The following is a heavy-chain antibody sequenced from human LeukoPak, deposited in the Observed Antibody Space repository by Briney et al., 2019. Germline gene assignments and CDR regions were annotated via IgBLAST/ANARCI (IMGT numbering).Heavy chain of an antibody. Sequence: SETLSLTCTVSGGSISSSSYYWGWIRQPPGKGLEWIGSIYYSGSTYYNPSLKSRVTISVDTSKNQFSLKLSSVTAADTAVYYCARVVVEWGGYYYMDVWGKGTTVTVSS. V-gene: IGHV4-39*07. D-gene: IGHD3-3*01. J-gene: IGHJ6*03. CDR1: GGSISSSSYY. CDR3: ARVVVEWGGYYYMDV. CDR2: IYYSGST.